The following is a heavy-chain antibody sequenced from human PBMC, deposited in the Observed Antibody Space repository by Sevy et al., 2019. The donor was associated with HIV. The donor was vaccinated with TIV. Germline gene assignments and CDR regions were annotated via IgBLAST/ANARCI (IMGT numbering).Heavy chain of an antibody. CDR2: ISYDGSNK. CDR1: GFTFSSYG. V-gene: IGHV3-30*18. Sequence: GGSLRLSCAASGFTFSSYGMHWVRQAPGKGLEWVAVISYDGSNKYYADSVKRRFTISRDNSKNTLYLQMNSLRAEDTAVYYCAKEGLQLEAYYFDYWGQGTLVTVSS. J-gene: IGHJ4*02. D-gene: IGHD6-13*01. CDR3: AKEGLQLEAYYFDY.